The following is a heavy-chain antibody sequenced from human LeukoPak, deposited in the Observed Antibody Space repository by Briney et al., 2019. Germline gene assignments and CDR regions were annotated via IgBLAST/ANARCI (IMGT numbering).Heavy chain of an antibody. J-gene: IGHJ3*02. CDR2: IRYDGSNT. V-gene: IGHV3-30*02. Sequence: GGSLRLSCAASGFTFSSYGMHWVRQAPGKGLEWVAFIRYDGSNTYYADSVKGRFTISRDNSKNTLYLQMNSLRAEDTAVYYCARDLSYDSSGYPGGAFDIWGQGTMVTVSS. CDR3: ARDLSYDSSGYPGGAFDI. D-gene: IGHD3-22*01. CDR1: GFTFSSYG.